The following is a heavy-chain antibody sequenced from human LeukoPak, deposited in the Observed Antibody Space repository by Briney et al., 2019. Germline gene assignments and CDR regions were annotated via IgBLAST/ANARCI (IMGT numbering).Heavy chain of an antibody. D-gene: IGHD4-17*01. CDR1: GYTFTSYG. CDR2: ISAYNGNT. J-gene: IGHJ4*02. V-gene: IGHV1-18*01. Sequence: ASVKVSCKASGYTFTSYGISWVRQAPGQGLEWMGWISAYNGNTNYAQKFQGRVTITADKSTSTAYMELSSLRSEDTAVYYCARGAHHDYGDYASLPFDYWGQGTLVTVSS. CDR3: ARGAHHDYGDYASLPFDY.